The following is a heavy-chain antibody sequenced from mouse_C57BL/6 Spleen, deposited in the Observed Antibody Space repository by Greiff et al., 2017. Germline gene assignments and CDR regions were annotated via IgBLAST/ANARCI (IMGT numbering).Heavy chain of an antibody. CDR3: TRWGLLPYYFDY. J-gene: IGHJ2*01. D-gene: IGHD1-1*01. CDR2: IDPETGGT. V-gene: IGHV1-15*01. CDR1: GYNFNDYE. Sequence: VQLQQSGAELVRPGASVTLSCKASGYNFNDYEMHWVKQTPVHGLEWIGAIDPETGGTAYNQKFKGKAILTADKSSSTAYMELRSLTSEDAAVDYCTRWGLLPYYFDYWGQGTTLTVSS.